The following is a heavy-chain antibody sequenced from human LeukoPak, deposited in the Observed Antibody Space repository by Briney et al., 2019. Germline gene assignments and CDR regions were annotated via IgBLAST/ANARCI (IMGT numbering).Heavy chain of an antibody. CDR2: IREDGSEK. Sequence: TGGSLRLSCAVSGGTFSAYWMAWVRQAPGKGLEWLANIREDGSEKYYAESVKGRFTISRDNTRTLLFLHLSSVRVEDTAVYYCARWDGQLFEWNMDVWGKGTTVTVSS. V-gene: IGHV3-7*01. J-gene: IGHJ6*04. CDR1: GGTFSAYW. D-gene: IGHD6-6*01. CDR3: ARWDGQLFEWNMDV.